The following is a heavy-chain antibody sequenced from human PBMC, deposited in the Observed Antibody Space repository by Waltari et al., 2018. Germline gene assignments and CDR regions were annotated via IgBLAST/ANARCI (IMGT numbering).Heavy chain of an antibody. V-gene: IGHV5-51*01. CDR2: IYPGDSDT. CDR1: GSSFPSYW. CDR3: ARLLDGKYCSSTSCYTTPLYYFDY. D-gene: IGHD2-2*02. J-gene: IGHJ4*02. Sequence: EVQLVQSGAEVKQPGESLKISCKGSGSSFPSYWIGCVRPLPGTGLDWMGIIYPGDSDTRYSPSFQGQVTISADKSISTAYLQWSSLKASDTAMYYCARLLDGKYCSSTSCYTTPLYYFDYWGQGTLVTVSS.